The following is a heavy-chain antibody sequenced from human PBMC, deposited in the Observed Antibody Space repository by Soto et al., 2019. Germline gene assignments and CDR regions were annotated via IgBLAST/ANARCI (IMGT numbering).Heavy chain of an antibody. CDR1: GYTFTSYG. V-gene: IGHV1-18*01. Sequence: QVPLVQSGAEVKKPGASVKVSCKASGYTFTSYGISWVRQAPGQGLEWMGWSSAYNGNTNYAQKLQGRVTMTTDTSTSTAYMELRSLRSDYTAVYYCARDQTYDILYGYHQLKLFDYWGQGTLVTVSS. D-gene: IGHD3-9*01. CDR2: SSAYNGNT. J-gene: IGHJ4*02. CDR3: ARDQTYDILYGYHQLKLFDY.